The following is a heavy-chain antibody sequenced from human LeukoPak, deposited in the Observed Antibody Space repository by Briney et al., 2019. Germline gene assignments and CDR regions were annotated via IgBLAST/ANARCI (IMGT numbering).Heavy chain of an antibody. J-gene: IGHJ3*02. CDR1: GGSISSGDYY. D-gene: IGHD4-17*01. CDR3: ARHDYGDYGAFDI. CDR2: IYYSGST. Sequence: SQTLSLTCTVSGGSISSGDYYWSWIRQPPGKGLEWVGYIYYSGSTYDNPSLKSRVTISLDTSQNQFSLKVSSVTAADTAVYYCARHDYGDYGAFDIWGQGTMVTVSS. V-gene: IGHV4-30-4*01.